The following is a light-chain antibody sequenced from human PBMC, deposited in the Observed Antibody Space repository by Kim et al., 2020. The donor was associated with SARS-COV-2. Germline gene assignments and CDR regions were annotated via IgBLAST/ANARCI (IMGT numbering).Light chain of an antibody. CDR3: QHYGSAPYS. J-gene: IGKJ2*03. Sequence: LSWSPGERATLSCRASQSISSSYLGWYQQKPGQAPRLLIYGASSRATGIPDRFSGSGSGTDFTLTISRLEPEDFAVYYCQHYGSAPYSFGQGTKLEI. V-gene: IGKV3-20*01. CDR2: GAS. CDR1: QSISSSY.